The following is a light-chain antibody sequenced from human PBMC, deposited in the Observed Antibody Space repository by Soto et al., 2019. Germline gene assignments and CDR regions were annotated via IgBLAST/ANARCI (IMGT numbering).Light chain of an antibody. CDR2: DAS. J-gene: IGKJ5*01. Sequence: ESVLTQSPATLSLSPGERATLSCRASQSVSSYLAWYQQKPGQAPRLLIYDASNRATGIPARFSGSGSGTDFTLTISSLEPEGFSVYYCQQRSNWPPITFGQGTLLEI. CDR1: QSVSSY. CDR3: QQRSNWPPIT. V-gene: IGKV3-11*01.